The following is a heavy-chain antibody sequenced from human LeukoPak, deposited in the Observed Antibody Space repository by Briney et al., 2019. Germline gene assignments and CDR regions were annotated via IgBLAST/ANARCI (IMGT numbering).Heavy chain of an antibody. D-gene: IGHD2-21*02. CDR2: IIPIFGTA. V-gene: IGHV1-69*05. CDR3: ARDVTSIVVVTANYGDQIGDAFDI. Sequence: SVTVSYKASGGTFSIYAISWVRQAPGQGGEWMGGIIPIFGTANYAQKFQGRVTITTDESTSTAYMELSSLRSEDTAVYYCARDVTSIVVVTANYGDQIGDAFDIWGQGTMVTVSS. J-gene: IGHJ3*02. CDR1: GGTFSIYA.